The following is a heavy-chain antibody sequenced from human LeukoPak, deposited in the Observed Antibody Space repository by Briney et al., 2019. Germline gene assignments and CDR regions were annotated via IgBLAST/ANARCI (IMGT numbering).Heavy chain of an antibody. V-gene: IGHV5-51*01. CDR3: ARVPGGMTTVPFDY. J-gene: IGHJ4*02. Sequence: GESLKISCKGSGYGFTNYWIGWVRQMPGKGLEWMGIIYPADSDTRYIPSFEGQVTISADKSINTAYLQWSSLKASHTAMYYCARVPGGMTTVPFDYWGQGTLVTVSS. D-gene: IGHD4-11*01. CDR1: GYGFTNYW. CDR2: IYPADSDT.